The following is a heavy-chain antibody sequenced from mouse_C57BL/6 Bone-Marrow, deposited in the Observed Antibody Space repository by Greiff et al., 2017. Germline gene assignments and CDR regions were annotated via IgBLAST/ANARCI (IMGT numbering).Heavy chain of an antibody. J-gene: IGHJ4*01. CDR2: IYPGDGDT. D-gene: IGHD2-3*01. CDR3: ARDIYDGYYKAMDY. Sequence: VQLQQSGPELVKPGASVKISCKASGYAFSSSWMNWVKQRPGKGLEWIGRIYPGDGDTNYNGKFKGKATLTADKSSSTAYMQHSSLTSEDSAVYFCARDIYDGYYKAMDYWGQGTSVTVSS. CDR1: GYAFSSSW. V-gene: IGHV1-82*01.